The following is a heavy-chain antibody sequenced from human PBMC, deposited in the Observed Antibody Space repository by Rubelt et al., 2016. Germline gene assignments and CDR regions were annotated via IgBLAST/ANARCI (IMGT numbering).Heavy chain of an antibody. CDR1: GYSFTTYW. D-gene: IGHD3-3*01. CDR2: IGPSDSYT. V-gene: IGHV5-10-1*03. J-gene: IGHJ4*02. Sequence: EVQLVQSGAEVKTPGESLRISCKGSGYSFTTYWISWVRQMPGKGLEWMGRIGPSDSYTNYSPSVQSHVSMSAGKPISTAYRQWSGLKASDAAMYYCAIYDFWSGYYLDYWGQGTLVTVSS. CDR3: AIYDFWSGYYLDY.